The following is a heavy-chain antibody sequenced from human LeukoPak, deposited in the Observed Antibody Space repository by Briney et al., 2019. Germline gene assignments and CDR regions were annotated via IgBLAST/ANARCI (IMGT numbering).Heavy chain of an antibody. CDR1: GYTFTSYD. CDR2: MNPNSGNT. V-gene: IGHV1-8*01. D-gene: IGHD3-10*01. CDR3: ARGLWYYGSGSYANFDY. J-gene: IGHJ4*02. Sequence: GASVKVSCKASGYTFTSYDINCVRQATGQGLEWMGWMNPNSGNTGYAQKFQGRVTMTRNTSISTAYMELSSLRSEDTAVYYCARGLWYYGSGSYANFDYWGQGTLVTVSS.